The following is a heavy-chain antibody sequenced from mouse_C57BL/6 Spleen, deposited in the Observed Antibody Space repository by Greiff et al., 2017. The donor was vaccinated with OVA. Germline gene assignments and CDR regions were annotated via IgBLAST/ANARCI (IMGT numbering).Heavy chain of an antibody. V-gene: IGHV2-2*01. CDR3: ANIPMDY. CDR1: GYSLTSYG. CDR2: IWSGGST. J-gene: IGHJ4*01. Sequence: VKVVESGPGLVQPSQSLSISCTVSGYSLTSYGVHWVSQSPGKGLEWLGVIWSGGSTDYNTAFISRLSISKDNSKCQVFFKMNSLQADDTAIYYCANIPMDYWGQGTSVTVSS.